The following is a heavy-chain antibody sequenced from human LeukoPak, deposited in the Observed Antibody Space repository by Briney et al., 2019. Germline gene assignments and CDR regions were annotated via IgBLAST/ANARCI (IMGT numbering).Heavy chain of an antibody. CDR3: ARALGSVADF. V-gene: IGHV3-74*01. CDR1: GFTFSSSW. D-gene: IGHD6-6*01. J-gene: IGHJ4*02. CDR2: INSDGSST. Sequence: GGSLRPSCAASGFTFSSSWMHWVRQPPGKGLVWVSRINSDGSSTTYADSVKGRFTISRDNAKNTLYLHMNSLRAEDTAIYYCARALGSVADFWGQGTMVTVSS.